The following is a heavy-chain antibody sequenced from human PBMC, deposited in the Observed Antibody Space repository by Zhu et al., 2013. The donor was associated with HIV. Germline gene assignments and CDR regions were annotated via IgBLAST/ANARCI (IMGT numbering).Heavy chain of an antibody. D-gene: IGHD3-3*01. J-gene: IGHJ6*02. CDR1: GYSFNRYG. CDR3: ARSGSLDWLSRYYNYYGMDV. CDR2: VSAYNGKT. Sequence: QGQLVQSGPEVKKSGASVKVSCKASGYSFNRYGISWVRQAPGQGPEWMGWVSAYNGKTDYSQKFQGRVTMTTDTSTNTAYMELRSLRSGDTAVYFCARSGSLDWLSRYYNYYGMDVWGQGTTVTVS. V-gene: IGHV1-18*01.